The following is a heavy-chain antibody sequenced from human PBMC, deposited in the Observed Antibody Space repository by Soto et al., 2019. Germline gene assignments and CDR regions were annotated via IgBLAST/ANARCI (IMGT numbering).Heavy chain of an antibody. CDR1: GYTFTSYG. J-gene: IGHJ6*02. D-gene: IGHD3-16*01. CDR3: ARRGGGGMVKSYGMDV. Sequence: ASVKVSCKASGYTFTSYGISWVRQAPGQGLEWMGWISAYNGNTNYAQKLQGRVTMTTDTSTSTAYMELRSLRSDDTAVYYCARRGGGGMVKSYGMDVWGQGTTVTVSS. CDR2: ISAYNGNT. V-gene: IGHV1-18*01.